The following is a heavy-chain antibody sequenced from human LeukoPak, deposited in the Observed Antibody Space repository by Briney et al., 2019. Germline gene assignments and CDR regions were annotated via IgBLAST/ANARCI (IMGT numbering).Heavy chain of an antibody. CDR3: AREGRVSGYDFDY. V-gene: IGHV3-74*01. CDR1: GFTFSSFW. J-gene: IGHJ4*02. Sequence: PGRTLRLSCAASGFTFSSFWMHWVRQAPRKGLVWVSRINSDGSSTTYADSVKGRFTISRDNAKNTLYLQMNSLRAEDTAVYYCAREGRVSGYDFDYWGQGTLVTVSS. D-gene: IGHD5-12*01. CDR2: INSDGSST.